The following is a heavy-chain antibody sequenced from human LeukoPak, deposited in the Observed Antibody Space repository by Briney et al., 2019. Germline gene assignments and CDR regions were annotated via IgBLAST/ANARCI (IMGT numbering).Heavy chain of an antibody. D-gene: IGHD3-3*01. Sequence: GGSLRLSCAASGFTFSSYAMHWVRQAPGKGLGWVAVISYDGSNKYYADSVKGRFPISRDNSKNTLYLQMNNLRTEDTAVYYCARDGIDFWSGYTLGYYFDYWGQGTLVTVSS. V-gene: IGHV3-30-3*01. J-gene: IGHJ4*02. CDR3: ARDGIDFWSGYTLGYYFDY. CDR1: GFTFSSYA. CDR2: ISYDGSNK.